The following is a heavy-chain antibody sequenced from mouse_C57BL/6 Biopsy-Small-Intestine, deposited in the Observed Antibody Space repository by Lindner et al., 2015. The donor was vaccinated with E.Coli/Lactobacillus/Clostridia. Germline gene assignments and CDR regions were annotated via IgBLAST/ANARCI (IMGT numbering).Heavy chain of an antibody. CDR2: IYPGDGDT. V-gene: IGHV1-82*01. Sequence: VQLQESGPELVKPGASVKISCKASDYAFSSSWMNWVKQRPGKGLEWIGRIYPGDGDTNYNGKFKGKATLTADKSSSTAYVQLSSLTSEDSAVYFCAREIYYYGSPYAMDYWGQGTSVTVSS. CDR3: AREIYYYGSPYAMDY. J-gene: IGHJ4*01. D-gene: IGHD1-1*01. CDR1: DYAFSSSW.